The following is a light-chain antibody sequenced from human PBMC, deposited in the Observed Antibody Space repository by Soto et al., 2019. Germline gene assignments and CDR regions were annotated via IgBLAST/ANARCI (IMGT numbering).Light chain of an antibody. CDR2: GKR. V-gene: IGLV1-40*01. CDR3: QAYDYSLTAFV. CDR1: NSNLGAGYD. J-gene: IGLJ3*02. Sequence: QSVLTQPPSVSGAPGQRVTISCTGNNSNLGAGYDVHWYQQLPGAAPNLVIFGKRNRPSGVPERFSGSKSGTSPSLAITGLQAEDEADYYCQAYDYSLTAFVFGGGTQLTVL.